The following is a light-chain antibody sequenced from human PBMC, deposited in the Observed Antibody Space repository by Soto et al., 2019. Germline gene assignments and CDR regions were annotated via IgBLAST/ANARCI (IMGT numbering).Light chain of an antibody. CDR1: NSNIGSNT. J-gene: IGLJ1*01. V-gene: IGLV1-44*01. CDR2: YDN. Sequence: QSVLTQPPSASGTPGQRVTISCSGSNSNIGSNTVNWYQQLPGTAPKLLIYYDNLRPSGVPDRISGSKSGTSASLAISGLQSDDEADYYCAAWDDSLSVRYVFGTGTKLTVL. CDR3: AAWDDSLSVRYV.